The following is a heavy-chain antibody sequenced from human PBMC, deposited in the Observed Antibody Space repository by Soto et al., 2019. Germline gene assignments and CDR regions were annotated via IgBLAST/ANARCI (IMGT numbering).Heavy chain of an antibody. D-gene: IGHD2-15*01. CDR1: GSGFISSG. Sequence: GASVKVSRKASGSGFISSGIQWVRQAHGQRLEWIGWIVVASGQTNYAQNFRGRVATTRDTSTATAYIELTGLTSEDTAVYFCSADRPDIGVGWWVWGQGTTVTVSS. CDR3: SADRPDIGVGWWV. V-gene: IGHV1-58*02. CDR2: IVVASGQT. J-gene: IGHJ6*02.